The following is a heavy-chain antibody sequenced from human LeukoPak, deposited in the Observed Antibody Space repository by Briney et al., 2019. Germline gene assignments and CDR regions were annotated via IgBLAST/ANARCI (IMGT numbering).Heavy chain of an antibody. CDR1: GFTFSRYW. CDR2: IDSDGSIT. CDR3: SRGDCTSTTCHNWFDP. D-gene: IGHD2-2*01. Sequence: PGGSLRLSCAASGFTFSRYWMPWVRQAPGTGLVWVSRIDSDGSITDYADSVKGRFTISRDNAKNTLYLQMNSLRADDTAVYYCSRGDCTSTTCHNWFDPWGQGTLVTVSS. V-gene: IGHV3-74*01. J-gene: IGHJ5*02.